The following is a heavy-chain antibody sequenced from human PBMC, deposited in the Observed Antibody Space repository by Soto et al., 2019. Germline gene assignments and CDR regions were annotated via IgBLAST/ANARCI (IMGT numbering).Heavy chain of an antibody. CDR3: ARVPLYCGGDCSIDY. J-gene: IGHJ4*02. CDR1: GXTFTSYG. V-gene: IGHV1-18*01. CDR2: ISAYNGNT. Sequence: KVSCKASGXTFTSYGISWVRQAPGQGLEWMGWISAYNGNTNYAQKLQGRVTMTTDTSTSTAYMELRSLRSDDTAVYYCARVPLYCGGDCSIDYWGQGTLVTSPQ. D-gene: IGHD2-21*02.